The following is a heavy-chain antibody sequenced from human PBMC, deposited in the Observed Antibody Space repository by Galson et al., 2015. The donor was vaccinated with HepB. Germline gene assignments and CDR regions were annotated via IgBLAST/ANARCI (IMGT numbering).Heavy chain of an antibody. CDR2: INPSGGGT. CDR1: GYSFTTYY. Sequence: SVKVSCKASGYSFTTYYIHWVRQAPGQGLEWMGVINPSGGGTTFSQKFQGRVTLTRDTSTTTVYMDLGTLRSDDSAVFYCARAGREGRLWYAFDYWGQGTLVTVSS. CDR3: ARAGREGRLWYAFDY. J-gene: IGHJ4*02. V-gene: IGHV1-46*01. D-gene: IGHD2-21*01.